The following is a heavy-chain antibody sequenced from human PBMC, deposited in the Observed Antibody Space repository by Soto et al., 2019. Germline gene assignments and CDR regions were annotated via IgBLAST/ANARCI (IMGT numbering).Heavy chain of an antibody. V-gene: IGHV3-30*18. J-gene: IGHJ5*02. CDR3: AKDKGPYYDFWSGQRWFDP. CDR2: ISHDGSKK. CDR1: GFTFSTHG. D-gene: IGHD3-3*01. Sequence: GGSLRLSCAASGFTFSTHGMHWVRQAPGKGPEWVAVISHDGSKKYYVESVEGRFSISRDNSKSIVHLQMNNVKTEDTAVYYCAKDKGPYYDFWSGQRWFDPWGQGTLVTVSS.